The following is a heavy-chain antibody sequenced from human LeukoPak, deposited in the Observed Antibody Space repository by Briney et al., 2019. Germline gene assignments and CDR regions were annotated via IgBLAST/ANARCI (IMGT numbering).Heavy chain of an antibody. CDR2: IKSKTDGGTT. D-gene: IGHD3-22*01. CDR3: ARDSFGDYIDF. Sequence: GGSLRLSCAASGFTFSNAWMNWVRQAPGKGLEWVGRIKSKTDGGTTDYAAPVKGRFTISRDDSKNTLYLQMNSLKTEDTAVYYCARDSFGDYIDFWGQGTQVTVSS. J-gene: IGHJ4*02. CDR1: GFTFSNAW. V-gene: IGHV3-15*07.